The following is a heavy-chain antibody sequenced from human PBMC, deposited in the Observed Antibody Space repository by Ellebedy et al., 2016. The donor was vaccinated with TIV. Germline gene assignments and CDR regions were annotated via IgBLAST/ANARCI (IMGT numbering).Heavy chain of an antibody. D-gene: IGHD6-19*01. CDR3: ARPSDSGWYYFVS. CDR1: GYTFIDDY. V-gene: IGHV1-2*02. CDR2: VNPRGGGT. Sequence: AASVTVSCKASGYTFIDDYIHWLRQPPGQRLAWMGWVNPRGGGTWYAQRFQGRVTMTRDTSIATAYMELSSLRSDDTAVYYCARPSDSGWYYFVSWGQGTLVSVSS. J-gene: IGHJ4*02.